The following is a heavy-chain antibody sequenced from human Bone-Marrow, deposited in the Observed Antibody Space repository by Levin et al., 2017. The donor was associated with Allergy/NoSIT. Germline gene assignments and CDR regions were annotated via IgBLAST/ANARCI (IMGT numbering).Heavy chain of an antibody. J-gene: IGHJ4*02. CDR1: GGSISSGGYY. D-gene: IGHD3-22*01. V-gene: IGHV4-31*03. CDR2: IYYSGST. CDR3: ARGLRALSSYYYDSSGYFDY. Sequence: SETLSLTCTVSGGSISSGGYYWSWIRQLPGKGLEWIGYIYYSGSTYYNPSLKSRVTISVDTSKNQFSLKLSSVTAADTAVYYCARGLRALSSYYYDSSGYFDYWGQGTLVTVSS.